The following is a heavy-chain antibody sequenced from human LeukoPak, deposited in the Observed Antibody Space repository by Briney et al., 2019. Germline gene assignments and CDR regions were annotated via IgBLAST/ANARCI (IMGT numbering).Heavy chain of an antibody. D-gene: IGHD5-12*01. V-gene: IGHV3-74*01. CDR1: GFXFSTYW. CDR2: IRSDGRTT. Sequence: GGSLRLSCAVSGFXFSTYWIHWVRQAPGKGLVWVSHIRSDGRTTTYADSVKGRFTISRDNAKNTLYLQMNSLRAEDTAVYYCARDRGYTQDYWGQGTLVTVSS. J-gene: IGHJ4*02. CDR3: ARDRGYTQDY.